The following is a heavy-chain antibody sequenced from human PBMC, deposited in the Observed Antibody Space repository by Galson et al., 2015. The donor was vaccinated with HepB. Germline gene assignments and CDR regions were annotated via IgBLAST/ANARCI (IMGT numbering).Heavy chain of an antibody. V-gene: IGHV3-30-3*01. D-gene: IGHD3-22*01. CDR2: ISYDGSNK. CDR1: GFTFSSYA. CDR3: ARDLPYDSSGYYHLPGISPYYYYYGMDV. Sequence: SLRLSCAASGFTFSSYAMHWVRQAPGKGLEWVAVISYDGSNKYYADSVKGRFTISRDNSKNTLYLQMNSLRAEDTAVYYCARDLPYDSSGYYHLPGISPYYYYYGMDVWGQGTTVTVSS. J-gene: IGHJ6*02.